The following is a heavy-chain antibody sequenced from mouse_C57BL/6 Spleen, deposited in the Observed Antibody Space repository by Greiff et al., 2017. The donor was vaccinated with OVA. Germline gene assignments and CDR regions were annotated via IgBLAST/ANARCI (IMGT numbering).Heavy chain of an antibody. CDR3: ARGYYGSSDYAMDY. Sequence: QVQLQQSGAELVRPGTSVKVSCKASGYAFTNYLIEWVKQRPGQGLEWIGVINPGSGGTNYNEKFKGKAKLTADKSASTAYMQLSSLTSEDSAVYFCARGYYGSSDYAMDYWGQGTSVTVSS. J-gene: IGHJ4*01. CDR2: INPGSGGT. D-gene: IGHD1-1*01. V-gene: IGHV1-54*01. CDR1: GYAFTNYL.